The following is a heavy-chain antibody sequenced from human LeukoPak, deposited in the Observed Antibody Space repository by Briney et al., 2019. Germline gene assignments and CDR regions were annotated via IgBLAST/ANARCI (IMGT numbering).Heavy chain of an antibody. CDR1: GFTFGGYG. Sequence: GGSLRLSCAGSGFTFGGYGMHWFRQTPGKGLEWVAVIAYDGSRAFYADSVKGRFTISRDNSKNTLYLQMNSLRAEDTAVYYCAKDIISYASGYYYYGMDVWGQGTTVTVSS. CDR2: IAYDGSRA. CDR3: AKDIISYASGYYYYGMDV. J-gene: IGHJ6*02. D-gene: IGHD3-10*01. V-gene: IGHV3-30*02.